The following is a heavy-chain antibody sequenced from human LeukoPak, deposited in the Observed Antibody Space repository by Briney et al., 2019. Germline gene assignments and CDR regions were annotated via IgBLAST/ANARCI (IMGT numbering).Heavy chain of an antibody. J-gene: IGHJ6*02. V-gene: IGHV4-28*01. CDR2: IYYSGST. CDR3: ARILAGVAYYYRMDI. D-gene: IGHD2-21*01. Sequence: PSVTLSLTCAVSGYSISSSNWWGWIRQPPGKGLEWIGYIYYSGSTYYNPSLKRRVTMSVDTSSNQFSLKLSSVTAVGTAVYYCARILAGVAYYYRMDIWGQGTTVTVSS. CDR1: GYSISSSNW.